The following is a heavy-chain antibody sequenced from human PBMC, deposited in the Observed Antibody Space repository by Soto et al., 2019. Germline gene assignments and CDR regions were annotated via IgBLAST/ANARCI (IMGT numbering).Heavy chain of an antibody. Sequence: EVQLVESGGGLVQPGGSLRLSCAASGFTFSSYSMNWVRQAPGKGREWVSYISSSSSTIYYADSVKGRFTISRDNAKNSRYLPMNSLRDKDTAVYYCARESLYYYDSSGYFNWFDPWGQGTLVTVSS. D-gene: IGHD3-22*01. CDR3: ARESLYYYDSSGYFNWFDP. J-gene: IGHJ5*02. CDR2: ISSSSSTI. CDR1: GFTFSSYS. V-gene: IGHV3-48*02.